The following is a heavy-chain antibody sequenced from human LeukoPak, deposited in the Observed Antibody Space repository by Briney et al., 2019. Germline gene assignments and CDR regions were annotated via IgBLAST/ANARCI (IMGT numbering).Heavy chain of an antibody. CDR3: ARAGGGIALAYFDY. CDR2: ISSSSSYI. D-gene: IGHD6-13*01. Sequence: GGSLRLSCAASGFTFSSYAMSWVRQAPGKGLEWVSSISSSSSYIYYADSVKGRFTISRDNAKNSLYLQMNSLRADDTAVYYCARAGGGIALAYFDYWGQGTLVTVSS. V-gene: IGHV3-21*01. J-gene: IGHJ4*02. CDR1: GFTFSSYA.